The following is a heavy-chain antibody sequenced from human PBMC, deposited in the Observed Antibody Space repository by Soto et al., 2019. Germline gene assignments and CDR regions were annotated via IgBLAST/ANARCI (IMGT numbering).Heavy chain of an antibody. J-gene: IGHJ3*02. CDR1: KFTLSNYW. CDR3: ARDGIGYNAFDI. D-gene: IGHD5-12*01. CDR2: VKPDGTQK. Sequence: EVQLVESGGGLVQPGGPLRLSCAASKFTLSNYWRGWVRQAPGKGLEWVANVKPDGTQKYYVDSVKGRFTISRDNAKNSLYLQMNSLRAEDTAVYSCARDGIGYNAFDIWGQGTMVTVSS. V-gene: IGHV3-7*01.